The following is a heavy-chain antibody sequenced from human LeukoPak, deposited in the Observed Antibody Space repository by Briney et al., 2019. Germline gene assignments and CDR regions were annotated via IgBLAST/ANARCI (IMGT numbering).Heavy chain of an antibody. V-gene: IGHV4-4*02. CDR3: AREGGFYRPLDY. D-gene: IGHD6-25*01. J-gene: IGHJ4*02. CDR1: GGSVTSTNW. Sequence: RTSETLSLTCDVSGGSVTSTNWWPWFRQPPGKGLEWIGEVHLDGRTNYNPSLKSRLVMSADLPENHISLKLTSETAADTAVYYCAREGGFYRPLDYSGQGTLVTVSS. CDR2: VHLDGRT.